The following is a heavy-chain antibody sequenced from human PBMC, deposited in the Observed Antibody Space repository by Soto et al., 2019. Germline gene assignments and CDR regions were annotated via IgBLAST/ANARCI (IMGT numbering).Heavy chain of an antibody. D-gene: IGHD3-3*01. CDR2: ISAYDGKT. Sequence: ASVKVSCKTSGYTFNTYGINWVRQAPGQGLELMGRISAYDGKTTYAEKFQGRVTLTTDTSTSTAYMELRSLRSDDTAIYYCARDPHEFWTSYWFDPWGQGTPVTVSS. V-gene: IGHV1-18*01. J-gene: IGHJ5*02. CDR1: GYTFNTYG. CDR3: ARDPHEFWTSYWFDP.